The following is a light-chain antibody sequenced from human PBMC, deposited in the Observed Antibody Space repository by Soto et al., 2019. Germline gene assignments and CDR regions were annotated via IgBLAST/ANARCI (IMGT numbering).Light chain of an antibody. J-gene: IGKJ5*01. CDR3: QQYNSYSIT. Sequence: DIQMTQSPSTLSASVGDRVTITCRASQSISSWLAWYQQKPGKAPKLLIYDACSLESGVPSRFSGSGSETEFTLTISSLQPDDFATYYCQQYNSYSITFGQGTRLEI. CDR2: DAC. V-gene: IGKV1-5*01. CDR1: QSISSW.